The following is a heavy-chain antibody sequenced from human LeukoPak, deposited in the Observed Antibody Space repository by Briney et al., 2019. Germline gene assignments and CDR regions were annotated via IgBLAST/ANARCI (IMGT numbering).Heavy chain of an antibody. V-gene: IGHV3-23*01. Sequence: GGSPRLSCAASGFTFSNYAMSWVRQAPGKGLEWVSAINSGGSTFYADSVKGRFTISRDNSKNTLYLQMNSLRAEDTAVYYCAKNPYSASYYSFDYWGQGTLVTVSS. J-gene: IGHJ4*02. CDR1: GFTFSNYA. D-gene: IGHD1-26*01. CDR3: AKNPYSASYYSFDY. CDR2: INSGGST.